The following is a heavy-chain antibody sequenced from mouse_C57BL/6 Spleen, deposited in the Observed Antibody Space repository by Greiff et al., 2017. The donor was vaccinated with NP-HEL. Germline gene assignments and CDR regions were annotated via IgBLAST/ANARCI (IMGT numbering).Heavy chain of an antibody. CDR2: ISYDGSN. J-gene: IGHJ1*03. CDR1: GYSITSGYY. Sequence: EVQLQESGPGLVKPSQSLSLTCSVTGYSITSGYYWNWIRQFPGNKLEWMGYISYDGSNNYNPSLKNRISITRDTSKNQFFLKLNSVTTEDTATYYCARGITVDVWGTGTTVTVSS. V-gene: IGHV3-6*01. CDR3: ARGITVDV. D-gene: IGHD2-4*01.